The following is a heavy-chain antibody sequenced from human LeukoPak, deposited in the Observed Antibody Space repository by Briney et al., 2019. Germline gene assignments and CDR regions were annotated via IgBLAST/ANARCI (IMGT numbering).Heavy chain of an antibody. CDR3: AKDPRGSYPYYFGY. CDR2: VSGSGGST. V-gene: IGHV3-23*01. J-gene: IGHJ4*02. CDR1: GFTFSSYA. D-gene: IGHD1-26*01. Sequence: GGSLRLSCAASGFTFSSYAMTWVRQAPGKGLEWVSTVSGSGGSTYYADSVKGRFTISRDNSKNTLYLQMNSLRAEDTAVYYCAKDPRGSYPYYFGYWGQGTLVTVSS.